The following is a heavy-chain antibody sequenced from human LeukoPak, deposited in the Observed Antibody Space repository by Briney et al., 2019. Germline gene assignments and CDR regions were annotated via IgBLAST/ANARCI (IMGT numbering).Heavy chain of an antibody. Sequence: GGSLRLSCAASGFTFSSYAMSWVRQAPGKGLEWVSAISGSGGSTYSADSVKGRFTISRDNSKNTLYLQMNSLRAEDTAVYYCAKVGSSWYLEDYYFDYWGQGTLVTVSS. D-gene: IGHD6-13*01. CDR1: GFTFSSYA. V-gene: IGHV3-23*01. J-gene: IGHJ4*02. CDR2: ISGSGGST. CDR3: AKVGSSWYLEDYYFDY.